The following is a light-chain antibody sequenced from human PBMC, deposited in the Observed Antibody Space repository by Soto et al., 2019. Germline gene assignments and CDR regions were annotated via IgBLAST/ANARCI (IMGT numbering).Light chain of an antibody. CDR2: KAS. CDR1: QTISSW. V-gene: IGKV1-5*03. J-gene: IGKJ1*01. Sequence: DIQMTQSPSTLSGSVGDRVTITCRASQTISSWLAWYQQKPGKAPKLLIYKASTLKSGVPSRFSGSGSGTEFTLTISSLQSEDFGVYYCQQYNKWPPWTFGQGTKVDIK. CDR3: QQYNKWPPWT.